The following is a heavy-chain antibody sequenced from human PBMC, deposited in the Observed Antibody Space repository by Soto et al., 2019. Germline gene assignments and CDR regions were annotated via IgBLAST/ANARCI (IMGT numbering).Heavy chain of an antibody. J-gene: IGHJ3*02. CDR3: ARIRTYYYDSSGSDDAFDI. D-gene: IGHD3-22*01. V-gene: IGHV4-30-4*01. CDR1: GGSISSGDYY. CDR2: IYYSGST. Sequence: QVQLQESGPGLVKPSQTLSLTCTVSGGSISSGDYYWSWIRQPPGKGLEWIGYIYYSGSTYYNPSLKSRVTISVDTSKNQFSLKLSSVTAADTAVYYCARIRTYYYDSSGSDDAFDIWGQGTMVTVSS.